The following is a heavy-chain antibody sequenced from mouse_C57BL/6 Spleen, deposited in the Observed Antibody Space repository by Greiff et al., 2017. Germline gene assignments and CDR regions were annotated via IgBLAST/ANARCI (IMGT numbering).Heavy chain of an antibody. J-gene: IGHJ1*03. CDR2: IDPSDSYT. D-gene: IGHD2-3*01. CDR3: ARGDDYGYFDV. V-gene: IGHV1-50*01. Sequence: QVQLQQPGAELVKPGASVKLSCKASGYTFTSYWMQWVKQRPGQGLEWIGEIDPSDSYTNYNQKFKGKATLTVDPSSSTAYMQLSSLTSEDSAVYYCARGDDYGYFDVWGTGTTVTVSS. CDR1: GYTFTSYW.